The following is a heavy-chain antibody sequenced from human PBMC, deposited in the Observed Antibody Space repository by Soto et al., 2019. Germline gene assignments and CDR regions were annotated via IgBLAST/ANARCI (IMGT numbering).Heavy chain of an antibody. J-gene: IGHJ6*02. V-gene: IGHV5-51*01. CDR1: GYSYTNYW. CDR2: IYPGDSDT. D-gene: IGHD5-18*01. CDR3: ARLVGYSYGLLLTGMDV. Sequence: PGESLKISCRGSGYSYTNYWIGWVRQMPGKGLEWMGIIYPGDSDTRYSPSFQGQVTISADKSISTAYLQWSSLKASDAAMYYCARLVGYSYGLLLTGMDVWGQGTTGTVSS.